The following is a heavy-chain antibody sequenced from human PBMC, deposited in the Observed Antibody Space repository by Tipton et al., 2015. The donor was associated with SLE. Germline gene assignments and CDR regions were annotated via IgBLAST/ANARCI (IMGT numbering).Heavy chain of an antibody. Sequence: GSLRLSCAASGFTFSSYWMSWVRQAPGKGLEWVSAISGSGGSTYYADSVKGRFTISRDNSKNTLYLQMNSLRAEDTAVYYCAKDLTITMIVVVISSFDYWGQGTLVTVSS. CDR2: ISGSGGST. V-gene: IGHV3-23*01. CDR3: AKDLTITMIVVVISSFDY. CDR1: GFTFSSYW. J-gene: IGHJ4*02. D-gene: IGHD3-22*01.